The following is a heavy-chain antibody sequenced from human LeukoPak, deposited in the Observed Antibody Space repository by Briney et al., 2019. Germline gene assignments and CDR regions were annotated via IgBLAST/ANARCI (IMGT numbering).Heavy chain of an antibody. J-gene: IGHJ6*02. D-gene: IGHD3-22*01. V-gene: IGHV1-69*04. Sequence: APLKVSCKASGGTFSNYAISWVRQAPGQGLEWVGRIIPIFGIANYAQKLQGRVTITADKSTSTAYMELSSLRSEDTAVYYCARDSNYDSSGYYPGKYYYYYGMDVWGQGTTVTVSS. CDR1: GGTFSNYA. CDR3: ARDSNYDSSGYYPGKYYYYYGMDV. CDR2: IIPIFGIA.